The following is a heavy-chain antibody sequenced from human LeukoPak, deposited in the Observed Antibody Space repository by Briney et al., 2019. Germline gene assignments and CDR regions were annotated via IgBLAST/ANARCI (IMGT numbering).Heavy chain of an antibody. V-gene: IGHV1-18*01. J-gene: IGHJ6*03. CDR3: ARDLSRTPVWSGESIYYYYMDV. D-gene: IGHD3-10*01. CDR1: GYTFTSYG. Sequence: ASVKVSCKASGYTFTSYGISWVRQAPGQGLEWMGWISAYNGNTNYAQKLQGRVTMTTDTSTSTAYMELSRLRSDDTAVYYCARDLSRTPVWSGESIYYYYMDVWGKGTTVTISS. CDR2: ISAYNGNT.